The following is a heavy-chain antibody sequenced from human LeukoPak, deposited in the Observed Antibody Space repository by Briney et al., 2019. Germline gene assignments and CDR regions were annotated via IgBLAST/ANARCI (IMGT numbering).Heavy chain of an antibody. D-gene: IGHD6-13*01. V-gene: IGHV4-39*07. CDR3: ARARIAAAGPDVGWFDP. Sequence: SETLSLTCTVSGGSISSGGYYWGWIRQPPGKGLEWIGSIYYSGSTYYNPSLKSRVTISVDTSKNQFSLKLSSVTAADTAVYYCARARIAAAGPDVGWFDPWGQGTLVTVSS. CDR1: GGSISSGGYY. CDR2: IYYSGST. J-gene: IGHJ5*02.